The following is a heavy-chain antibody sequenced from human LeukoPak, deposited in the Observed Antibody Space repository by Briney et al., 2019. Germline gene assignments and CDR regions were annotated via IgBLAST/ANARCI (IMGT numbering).Heavy chain of an antibody. CDR2: INHSGST. D-gene: IGHD6-13*01. V-gene: IGHV4-34*01. CDR1: GGSFSGYY. CDR3: ARGAKQLADY. Sequence: SETLSLTCAVYGGSFSGYYWSWIRQPPGKGLEWIGEINHSGSTNYNPSLKSRVTISVVTSKNQFSLKLSSVTAVDTAVYYCARGAKQLADYWGQGTLVTVSS. J-gene: IGHJ4*02.